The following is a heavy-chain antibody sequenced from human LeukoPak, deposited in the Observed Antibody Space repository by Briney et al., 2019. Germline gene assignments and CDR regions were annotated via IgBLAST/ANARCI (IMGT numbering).Heavy chain of an antibody. J-gene: IGHJ4*02. Sequence: GGSLRLSCAASGFTFSSYEMNWVRQAPGKGLEWVSYISSSGSTIYYADSVKGRFTISRDNAMNSLYLQMNSLRAEDTAVYYCARDGPYYDSSGYYYTELDYWGQGTLVTVSS. CDR2: ISSSGSTI. CDR3: ARDGPYYDSSGYYYTELDY. D-gene: IGHD3-22*01. V-gene: IGHV3-48*03. CDR1: GFTFSSYE.